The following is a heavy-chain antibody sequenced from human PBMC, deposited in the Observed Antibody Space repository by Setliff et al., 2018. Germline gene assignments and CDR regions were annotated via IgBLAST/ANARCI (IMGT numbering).Heavy chain of an antibody. CDR1: GFTFKNYG. V-gene: IGHV3-33*06. D-gene: IGHD3-3*01. CDR3: AKVGLEFYNFRSGPHWFDH. CDR2: IWYDGNNK. Sequence: GGSLRLSCVASGFTFKNYGMHWVRQAPGKGLEWVAVIWYDGNNKDHADSVKGRFTISRDNSKNTLYLQMDSLRVEDTAVYYCAKVGLEFYNFRSGPHWFDHWGRGTQVTVSS. J-gene: IGHJ5*02.